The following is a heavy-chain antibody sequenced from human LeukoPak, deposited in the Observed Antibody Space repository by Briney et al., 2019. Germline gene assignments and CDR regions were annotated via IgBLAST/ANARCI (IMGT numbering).Heavy chain of an antibody. CDR1: GFTFSSYA. D-gene: IGHD1-26*01. V-gene: IGHV3-30-3*01. CDR2: ISYDGSNK. J-gene: IGHJ6*03. Sequence: GGSLRLSCAASGFTFSSYAMHWVRQAPGKGLEWVAVISYDGSNKYYADSVKGRLTISRDNSKNTLYLQMNSLRAEDTAVYYCARGAGSSHYYYYYYMDVWGKGTTVTVSS. CDR3: ARGAGSSHYYYYYYMDV.